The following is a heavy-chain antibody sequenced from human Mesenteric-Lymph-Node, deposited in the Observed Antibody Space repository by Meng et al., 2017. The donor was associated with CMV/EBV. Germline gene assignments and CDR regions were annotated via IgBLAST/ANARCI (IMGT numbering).Heavy chain of an antibody. CDR3: ARRRVAAADYYYYYPMDV. V-gene: IGHV3-30*02. D-gene: IGHD6-13*01. Sequence: GESLKISCAASGFTFSNYGMHWIRQAPGRGLEWVTYIRYDGSNEYYADSVKGRFTISRDNSKNTLYLQMNSLRAEDTAIYYCARRRVAAADYYYYYPMDVWGQGTTVTVSS. J-gene: IGHJ6*02. CDR1: GFTFSNYG. CDR2: IRYDGSNE.